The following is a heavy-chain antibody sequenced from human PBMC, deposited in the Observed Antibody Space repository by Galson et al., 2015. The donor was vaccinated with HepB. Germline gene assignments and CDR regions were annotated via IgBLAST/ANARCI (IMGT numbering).Heavy chain of an antibody. CDR1: GYTFTTYW. Sequence: QSGAEVKKPGESLKISCRASGYTFTTYWIGWVRQMPGKGLEWMAIIWPSDSDTRYSPSFEGHVTISVDKSINTAYLQWSSLKASDTAMYYCARHGGGIAAAGTLYWGQGTLVTVSS. CDR3: ARHGGGIAAAGTLY. V-gene: IGHV5-51*01. J-gene: IGHJ4*02. CDR2: IWPSDSDT. D-gene: IGHD6-13*01.